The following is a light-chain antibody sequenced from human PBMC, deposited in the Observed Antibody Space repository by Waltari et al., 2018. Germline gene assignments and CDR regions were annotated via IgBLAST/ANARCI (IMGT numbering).Light chain of an antibody. CDR3: QQYYSTLPYT. CDR2: WAS. Sequence: DIVMTQSPDSLAVSLGERATINCKSSQNVLFISNNKNYLAWYQQKPGQAPKLLIYWASTRESGVPDRFSGSLSGTDFTLTISNLQAEDVAVYYCQQYYSTLPYTFGQGTKLEIK. J-gene: IGKJ2*01. V-gene: IGKV4-1*01. CDR1: QNVLFISNNKNY.